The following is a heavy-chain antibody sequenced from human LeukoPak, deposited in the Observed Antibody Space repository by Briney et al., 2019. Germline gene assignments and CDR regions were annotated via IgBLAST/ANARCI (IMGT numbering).Heavy chain of an antibody. D-gene: IGHD4-11*01. J-gene: IGHJ5*02. CDR3: ARDLTVASTCWFDR. V-gene: IGHV3-21*01. Sequence: GGSLRLSCAVSGFTFSSYSMNWVRQAPGKGLEWVSSITSSSSYIYYADSVKGRFTISRDNAKNSLYLQMNSLRAEDTAVYYCARDLTVASTCWFDRWGQGTLVTVSS. CDR2: ITSSSSYI. CDR1: GFTFSSYS.